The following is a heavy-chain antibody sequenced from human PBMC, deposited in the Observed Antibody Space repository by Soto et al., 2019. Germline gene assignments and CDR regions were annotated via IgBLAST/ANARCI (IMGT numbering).Heavy chain of an antibody. J-gene: IGHJ4*02. CDR1: GFTFNTYW. Sequence: EVQLVESGGDLVQPGGSLRLSCVASGFTFNTYWMSWVRQAPGKGLEWVANIKKDGSDKYYVDSVKGRFTISRDNAKNLLYLQMNSLGAGDTAMYYCARFTRGSSGDYWRQGTLVTVSS. CDR2: IKKDGSDK. V-gene: IGHV3-7*01. D-gene: IGHD6-25*01. CDR3: ARFTRGSSGDY.